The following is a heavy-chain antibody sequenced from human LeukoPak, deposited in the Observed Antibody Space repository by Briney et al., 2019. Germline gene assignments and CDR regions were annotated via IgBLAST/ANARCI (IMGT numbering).Heavy chain of an antibody. V-gene: IGHV4-30-2*01. CDR2: IYHSGHT. D-gene: IGHD3-22*01. Sequence: SETLSLTCTVSGGSIGSGAYYWSLIRQPPGKGLEWIGYIYHSGHTYYNPSLKSRVTISVDRSKNQFSLKLNSVTAADTAVYYCARDSSGLMSEYYFDYWGQGTLVTVSS. CDR1: GGSIGSGAYY. CDR3: ARDSSGLMSEYYFDY. J-gene: IGHJ4*02.